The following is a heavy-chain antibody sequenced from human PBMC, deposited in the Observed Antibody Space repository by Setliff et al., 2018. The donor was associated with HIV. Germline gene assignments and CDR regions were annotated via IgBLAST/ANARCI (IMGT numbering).Heavy chain of an antibody. CDR3: ARNTDVDSVYRPFHI. CDR2: INSDGSTT. Sequence: GSLRLSCAASEFSFSTSWMHWVRQAPGKGLAWVSTINSDGSTTTYADSVKGRFTISRDNAKNSLYLQMNSLRAEDTAVYYCARNTDVDSVYRPFHIWGQGTMVTV. CDR1: EFSFSTSW. D-gene: IGHD1-26*01. J-gene: IGHJ3*02. V-gene: IGHV3-74*03.